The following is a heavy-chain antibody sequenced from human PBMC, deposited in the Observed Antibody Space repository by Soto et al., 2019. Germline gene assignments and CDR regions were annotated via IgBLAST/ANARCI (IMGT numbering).Heavy chain of an antibody. V-gene: IGHV3-33*01. CDR2: IWYDGSNK. D-gene: IGHD6-13*01. J-gene: IGHJ4*02. CDR3: ARDEGIAADYQDY. Sequence: QVQLVESGGGVVQPGRSLRLSCAASGFTFSSYGMHWVRQAPGKGLEWVAVIWYDGSNKYYADSVKGRFTISRDNSKNTLYLEMNSLRAEDTAVYHCARDEGIAADYQDYWGQGTLVTVSS. CDR1: GFTFSSYG.